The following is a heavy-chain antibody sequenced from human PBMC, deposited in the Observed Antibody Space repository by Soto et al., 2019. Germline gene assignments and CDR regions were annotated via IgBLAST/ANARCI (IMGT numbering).Heavy chain of an antibody. J-gene: IGHJ6*02. V-gene: IGHV3-9*01. D-gene: IGHD2-15*01. Sequence: EVQLVESGGGLVQPGRSLILSCAASGFTFDDYAMHWVRQAPGKGLEWVSGISWNSGSIGYADSVKGRFTISRDNAKNSLYLQMNSLRAEDTALYYCARDINRRYCSGGSCYSGYYYYYGMDVWGQGTTVTVSS. CDR1: GFTFDDYA. CDR3: ARDINRRYCSGGSCYSGYYYYYGMDV. CDR2: ISWNSGSI.